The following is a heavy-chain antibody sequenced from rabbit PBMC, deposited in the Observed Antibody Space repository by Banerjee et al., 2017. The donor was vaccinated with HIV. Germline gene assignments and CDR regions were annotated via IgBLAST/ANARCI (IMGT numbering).Heavy chain of an antibody. V-gene: IGHV1S45*01. Sequence: QEQLVESGGGLVQPEGSLTLTCKASGIDFSSYYYMCWVRQAPGKGLEWIGCIGVGLGGTNYASWAKGRFTHSKTSSTTVTLQMTSLTAADTATYFCARTTVIGGYAAYGLTRLDLWGQGTLVTVS. CDR3: ARTTVIGGYAAYGLTRLDL. CDR2: IGVGLGGT. J-gene: IGHJ3*01. CDR1: GIDFSSYYY. D-gene: IGHD6-1*01.